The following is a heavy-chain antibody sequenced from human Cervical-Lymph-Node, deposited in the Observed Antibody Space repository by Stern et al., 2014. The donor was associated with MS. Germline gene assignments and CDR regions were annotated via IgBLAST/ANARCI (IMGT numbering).Heavy chain of an antibody. V-gene: IGHV1-46*02. CDR1: EYTHNKYL. CDR3: AVRYCSGGRCYSVPDV. CDR2: INPSGAT. J-gene: IGHJ6*02. D-gene: IGHD2-15*01. Sequence: QMQLVQSGSEVKKPGASVKVSCKASEYTHNKYLIHWVRQAPGQRPDWMGVINPSGATNYAQKVQDRVTMTTDASTSTFYMELSRLRSEDTAVYYCAVRYCSGGRCYSVPDVWGQGTTVIVSS.